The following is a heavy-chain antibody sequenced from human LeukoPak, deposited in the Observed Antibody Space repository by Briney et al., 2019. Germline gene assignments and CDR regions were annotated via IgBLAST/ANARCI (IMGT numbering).Heavy chain of an antibody. Sequence: SGGSLRLSCAASGFTFSDDWMNWVRQAPGKGPEWVGHIKARRAGGTTEYAAPVGGRFTISRDDSRSSLYLQMNNLKTEDTALYYCTSGHYGPWGLGTLVTVSS. CDR3: TSGHYGP. CDR2: IKARRAGGTT. J-gene: IGHJ5*02. V-gene: IGHV3-15*01. CDR1: GFTFSDDW. D-gene: IGHD3-10*01.